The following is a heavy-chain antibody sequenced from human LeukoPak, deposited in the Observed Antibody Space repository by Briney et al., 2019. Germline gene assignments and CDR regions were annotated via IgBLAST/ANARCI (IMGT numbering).Heavy chain of an antibody. Sequence: PSETLSLTCTVSGGSISSYYWSWIRQPPGKGLEWIGYIYYSGSTNYNPSLKSRVTISVDTSKNQFSLKLSSVTAADTAVYYCARGSNYDFWSDYYKGAFDIWGQGTMVTVSS. CDR3: ARGSNYDFWSDYYKGAFDI. CDR1: GGSISSYY. V-gene: IGHV4-59*01. J-gene: IGHJ3*02. CDR2: IYYSGST. D-gene: IGHD3-3*01.